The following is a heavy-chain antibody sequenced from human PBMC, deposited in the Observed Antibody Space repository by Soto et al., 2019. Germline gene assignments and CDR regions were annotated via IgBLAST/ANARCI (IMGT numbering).Heavy chain of an antibody. V-gene: IGHV3-30*03. CDR2: ISYDGSNK. CDR1: GFTFSSYG. D-gene: IGHD5-18*01. CDR3: ARTRGYSYGDY. J-gene: IGHJ4*02. Sequence: ESGGGVVQPGRSLRLSCAASGFTFSSYGMHWVRQAPGKGLEWVAVISYDGSNKYYADSVKGRFTISRDNSKNTLYLQMNSLRAEDTAVYYCARTRGYSYGDYWGQGTLVTVSS.